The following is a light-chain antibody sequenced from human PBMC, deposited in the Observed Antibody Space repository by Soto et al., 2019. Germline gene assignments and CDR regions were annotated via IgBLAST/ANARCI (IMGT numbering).Light chain of an antibody. CDR1: QSIRRS. Sequence: DIQMTQSPSSLSASVGDRVTITCRASQSIRRSLNWYQQKPGKAPKLLIYAASSLQSGVPSRFSGTGSGTDFTLTISSLQPEDFAIYYCQQSFNSPRTFGQGTQVDIK. V-gene: IGKV1-39*01. CDR2: AAS. J-gene: IGKJ1*01. CDR3: QQSFNSPRT.